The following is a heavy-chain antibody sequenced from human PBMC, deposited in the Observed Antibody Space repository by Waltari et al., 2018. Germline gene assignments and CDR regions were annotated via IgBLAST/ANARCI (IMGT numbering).Heavy chain of an antibody. Sequence: QVPLVQSGAEVKKPGASVTVSCKASGYTFTAYYLHWVRQAPGQGLEWMGWINPNSGGTNYAQKFQGRVTMTRDTSISTAYMELSRLRSDDTAVYYCARDRSILTGYYPNWGQGTLVTVSS. CDR3: ARDRSILTGYYPN. D-gene: IGHD3-9*01. J-gene: IGHJ4*02. CDR2: INPNSGGT. V-gene: IGHV1-2*02. CDR1: GYTFTAYY.